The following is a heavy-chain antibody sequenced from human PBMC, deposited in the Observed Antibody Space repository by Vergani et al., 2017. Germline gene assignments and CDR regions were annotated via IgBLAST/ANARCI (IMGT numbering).Heavy chain of an antibody. CDR1: GYTFTSYY. V-gene: IGHV1-46*01. J-gene: IGHJ6*02. CDR2: INPSGGST. Sequence: VQLVQSGAEVKKPGASVKVSCKASGYTFTSYYMHWVRQAPGQGLEWLGIINPSGGSTSYAQKFQGRVTMTRDTSISTAYMELSRLRSDDTAVYYCARDHGIAARGGMDYYYGMDVWGQGTTVTVSS. CDR3: ARDHGIAARGGMDYYYGMDV. D-gene: IGHD6-6*01.